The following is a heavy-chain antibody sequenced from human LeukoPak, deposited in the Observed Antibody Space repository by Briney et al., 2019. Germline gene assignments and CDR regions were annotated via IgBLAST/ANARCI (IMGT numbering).Heavy chain of an antibody. CDR1: GYTFTSYA. Sequence: ASVKVPCKASGYTFTSYAMNWVRQAPGQGLEWMGWINTNTGNPTYAQGFTGRFVFSLDTSVSTAYLQISSLKAEDTAVYYCARGGFGAMALNWFDPWGQGTLVTVSS. CDR3: ARGGFGAMALNWFDP. D-gene: IGHD5-18*01. CDR2: INTNTGNP. J-gene: IGHJ5*02. V-gene: IGHV7-4-1*02.